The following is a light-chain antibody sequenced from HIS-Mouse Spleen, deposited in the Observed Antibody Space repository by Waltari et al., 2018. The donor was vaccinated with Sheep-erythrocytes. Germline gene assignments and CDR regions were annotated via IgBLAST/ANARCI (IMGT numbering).Light chain of an antibody. CDR2: GAS. Sequence: EIVLTQSPGTLSLSPGERATLSCRASQSVSSSYLAWYQQKPGQAPRRLIYGASSRATGIPARFSGSGSGTDFTLTISSLEPEDFAVYYCQQRSNWYTFGQGTKLEIK. J-gene: IGKJ2*01. V-gene: IGKV3D-20*02. CDR1: QSVSSSY. CDR3: QQRSNWYT.